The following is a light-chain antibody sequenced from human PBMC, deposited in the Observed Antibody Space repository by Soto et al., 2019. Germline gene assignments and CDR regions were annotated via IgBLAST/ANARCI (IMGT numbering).Light chain of an antibody. CDR2: QLS. CDR1: QSLVHSDGTTY. J-gene: IGKJ2*01. Sequence: DVVLTQSPLSLPVTPGQPASISCRSSQSLVHSDGTTYLNWVQQRPGQSPRRLIYQLSKRDSGVPDRFSRSGSGADFTLQISRVEAEDVGVYYCLQGTHWPYTFGQGTKLEIK. V-gene: IGKV2-30*02. CDR3: LQGTHWPYT.